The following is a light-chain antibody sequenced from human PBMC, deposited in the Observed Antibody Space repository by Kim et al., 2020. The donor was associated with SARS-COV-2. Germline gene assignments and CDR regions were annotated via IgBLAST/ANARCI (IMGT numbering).Light chain of an antibody. V-gene: IGLV3-1*01. Sequence: SYELTQPPSVSVSPGQTASITCSGDKLGDKYVCWYQQRPCHSPILVIYQDTKRPSGIPERFSGSNSGNTATLTISGTQAMDEADYYCQAWDSSTEVVFGGGTKSPS. CDR3: QAWDSSTEVV. CDR1: KLGDKY. CDR2: QDT. J-gene: IGLJ2*01.